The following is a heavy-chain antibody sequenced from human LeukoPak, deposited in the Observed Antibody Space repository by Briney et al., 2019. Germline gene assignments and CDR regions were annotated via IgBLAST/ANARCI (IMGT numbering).Heavy chain of an antibody. Sequence: GASVKVSCQASGGTFSSYAISWVRQAPGQGLEWMGGIIPIFGTANYAQKFQGRVTITEDESTSTAYMELSSLRSEDTAVYYCARYFYESSGYSVYWGQGALVTVSS. D-gene: IGHD3-22*01. V-gene: IGHV1-69*01. J-gene: IGHJ4*02. CDR3: ARYFYESSGYSVY. CDR1: GGTFSSYA. CDR2: IIPIFGTA.